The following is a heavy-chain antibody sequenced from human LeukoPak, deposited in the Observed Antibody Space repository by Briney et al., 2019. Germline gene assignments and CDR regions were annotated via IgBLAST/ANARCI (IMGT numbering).Heavy chain of an antibody. J-gene: IGHJ4*02. D-gene: IGHD2-15*01. Sequence: PGGSLRLSCAASGFTFSSHGMNWVRQAPGKGLEWVSGISPSGGITYYADSVKGRFTISRDNSKNTLYLQMNSLRAEDTAVYYCAKERRYCSGGSCYLRGFDYWGQGTLVTVSS. CDR1: GFTFSSHG. V-gene: IGHV3-23*01. CDR2: ISPSGGIT. CDR3: AKERRYCSGGSCYLRGFDY.